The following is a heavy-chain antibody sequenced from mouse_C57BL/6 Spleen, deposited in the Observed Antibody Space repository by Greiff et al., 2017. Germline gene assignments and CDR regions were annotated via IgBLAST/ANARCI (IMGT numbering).Heavy chain of an antibody. CDR3: AKNTGDYSKVFAY. Sequence: QVQLKESGPGLVQPSQSLSITCTVSGFSLTSYGVHWVRQSPGKGLEWLGVIWRGGSTDYNAAVMSRLSITKDNSKSQVFFKMNSRQADDTAIYYCAKNTGDYSKVFAYWGQGTLVTVSA. D-gene: IGHD2-5*01. V-gene: IGHV2-5*01. CDR1: GFSLTSYG. CDR2: IWRGGST. J-gene: IGHJ3*01.